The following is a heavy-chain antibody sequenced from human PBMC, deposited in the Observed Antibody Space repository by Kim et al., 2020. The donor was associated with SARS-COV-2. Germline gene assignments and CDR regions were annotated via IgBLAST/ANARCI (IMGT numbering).Heavy chain of an antibody. D-gene: IGHD3-9*01. CDR2: IYYSGST. V-gene: IGHV4-59*01. Sequence: SETLSLTCTVSGGSISSYYWSWIRQPPGKGLEWIGYIYYSGSTNYNPSLKSRVTISVDTSKNQFSLKLSSVTAADTAVYYCARHYDILTGYYGGADYYYGMDVWGQGTTVTVSS. CDR1: GGSISSYY. CDR3: ARHYDILTGYYGGADYYYGMDV. J-gene: IGHJ6*02.